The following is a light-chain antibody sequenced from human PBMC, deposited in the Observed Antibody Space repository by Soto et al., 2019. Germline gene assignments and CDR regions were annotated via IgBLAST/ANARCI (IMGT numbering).Light chain of an antibody. CDR2: DVS. J-gene: IGLJ3*02. V-gene: IGLV2-11*01. CDR3: CSFAGSYTFWV. Sequence: QSALTQPRSVSGSPGQSVTISCTGTSSDVGDYNYVSWYQQYPGKAPKLVIYDVSKRPSGVPDRFSGSKSGNTASLTISGLQAEDEADYYCCSFAGSYTFWVFGGGTKRTV. CDR1: SSDVGDYNY.